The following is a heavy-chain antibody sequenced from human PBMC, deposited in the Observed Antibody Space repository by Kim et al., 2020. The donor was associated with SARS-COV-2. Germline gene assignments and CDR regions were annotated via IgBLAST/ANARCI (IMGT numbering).Heavy chain of an antibody. D-gene: IGHD5-18*01. J-gene: IGHJ4*02. V-gene: IGHV3-11*06. CDR3: AREIGMFVDTAMSYYFDY. Sequence: KSRFTISRDNAKTSLYLQMNSLRAEDTALYYCAREIGMFVDTAMSYYFDYWGQGTLVTVSS.